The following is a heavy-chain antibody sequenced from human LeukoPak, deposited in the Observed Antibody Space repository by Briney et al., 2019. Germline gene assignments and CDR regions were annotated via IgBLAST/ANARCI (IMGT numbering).Heavy chain of an antibody. CDR2: IIPIFGTA. CDR1: GGTFSSYA. V-gene: IGHV1-69*13. Sequence: SVKVSFTASGGTFSSYAISWVRQAPGQGLEWMGGIIPIFGTANYAQKFQGRVTITADESTSTAYMELSSLRSEDTAVYYCARTYGDPYYFDYWGQGTLVTVSS. D-gene: IGHD4-17*01. CDR3: ARTYGDPYYFDY. J-gene: IGHJ4*02.